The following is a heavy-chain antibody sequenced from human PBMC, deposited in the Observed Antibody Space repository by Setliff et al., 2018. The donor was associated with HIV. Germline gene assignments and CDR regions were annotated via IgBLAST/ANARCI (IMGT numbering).Heavy chain of an antibody. D-gene: IGHD3-16*01. CDR1: GYTFTSYG. Sequence: ASVKVSCKASGYTFTSYGFSWVRQAPGQGLEWMGWISVYNGNTNYAHKFQGRVTMTTDTSTSTAYMELRSLRSDDTAVYYCARDLMGVTNYFDHWGQVTLVTVSS. CDR3: ARDLMGVTNYFDH. J-gene: IGHJ4*02. V-gene: IGHV1-18*01. CDR2: ISVYNGNT.